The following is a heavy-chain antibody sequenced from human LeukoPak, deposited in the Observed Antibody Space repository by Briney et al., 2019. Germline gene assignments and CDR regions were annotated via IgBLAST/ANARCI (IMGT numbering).Heavy chain of an antibody. J-gene: IGHJ6*02. CDR1: GYTFTSYD. CDR2: MNPNSGNT. V-gene: IGHV1-8*01. D-gene: IGHD2-2*01. CDR3: ARDLPLGYCSSTSCYLYYGMDV. Sequence: GASVKVSCKASGYTFTSYDINWVRQATGQGLEWMGWMNPNSGNTGYAQKFQGRVTMTRNTSISTAYMELSSLRSEDTAVYYCARDLPLGYCSSTSCYLYYGMDVWGQGTTVTVSS.